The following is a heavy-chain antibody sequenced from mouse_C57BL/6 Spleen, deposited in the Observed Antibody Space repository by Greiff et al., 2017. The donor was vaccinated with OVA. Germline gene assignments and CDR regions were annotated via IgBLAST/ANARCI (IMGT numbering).Heavy chain of an antibody. CDR2: IYPGDGDT. CDR3: ARGPVKDYFDY. D-gene: IGHD1-1*01. J-gene: IGHJ2*01. V-gene: IGHV1-80*01. CDR1: GYAFSSYW. Sequence: VQLQESGAELVKPGASVKISCKASGYAFSSYWMNWVKQRPGKGLEWIGQIYPGDGDTNYNGKFKGKATLTADKSSSTAYMQISSLTSEDSAVYFCARGPVKDYFDYWGQGTTLTVSS.